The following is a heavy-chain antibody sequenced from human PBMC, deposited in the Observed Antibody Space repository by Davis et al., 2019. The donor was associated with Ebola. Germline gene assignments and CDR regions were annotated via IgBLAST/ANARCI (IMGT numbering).Heavy chain of an antibody. CDR3: ARQGMEWDYFDY. CDR1: GGSFSSYY. V-gene: IGHV4-39*01. J-gene: IGHJ4*02. Sequence: MPSETLSLTCAVYGGSFSSYYWGWIRQPPGEGLEWIGSIYYSGSTYYNPSLKSRVTISVDTSKNQFSLKLSSVTAADTAVYYCARQGMEWDYFDYWGQGTLVTVSS. CDR2: IYYSGST. D-gene: IGHD3-3*01.